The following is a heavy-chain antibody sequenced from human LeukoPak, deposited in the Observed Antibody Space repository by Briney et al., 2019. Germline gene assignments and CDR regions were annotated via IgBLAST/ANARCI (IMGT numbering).Heavy chain of an antibody. CDR3: AREPGFCTNGVCYTRAFDY. CDR2: ISSSGSTI. CDR1: GFTFSSYE. D-gene: IGHD2-8*01. J-gene: IGHJ4*02. V-gene: IGHV3-48*03. Sequence: GGSLRLSCAASGFTFSSYEMNWVRQAPGKGLEWVSYISSSGSTIYYADCVKGRFTISRDNAKNSLYLQMNSLRAEDTAVYYCAREPGFCTNGVCYTRAFDYWGQGTLVTVSS.